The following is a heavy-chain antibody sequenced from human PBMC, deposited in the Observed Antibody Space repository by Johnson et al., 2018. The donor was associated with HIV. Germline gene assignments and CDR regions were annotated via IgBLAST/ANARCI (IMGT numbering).Heavy chain of an antibody. CDR3: ARVRPGNPHDAFDI. CDR2: INWNGGST. D-gene: IGHD1-14*01. V-gene: IGHV3-20*04. CDR1: GFRFDDYG. Sequence: MHLVESGGGVVRPGGSLRLSCAVAGFRFDDYGMSWVRQAPGKGLEWVSGINWNGGSTGYADSVKGLFTISRDNAKNSLYLQMNSLRAEDTALYYCARVRPGNPHDAFDIWGQGTMVTVSS. J-gene: IGHJ3*02.